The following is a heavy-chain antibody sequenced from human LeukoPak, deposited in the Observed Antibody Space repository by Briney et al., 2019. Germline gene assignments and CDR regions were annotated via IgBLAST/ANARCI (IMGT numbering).Heavy chain of an antibody. CDR3: AKDYYDSSGYFDY. CDR2: ISGSGGST. V-gene: IGHV3-23*01. J-gene: IGHJ4*02. CDR1: GFTFSDYW. Sequence: GGSLTLSCAASGFTFSDYWMHWVRQAPGKGLEWVSAISGSGGSTYYAGSVKGRFTISRDNSKNTLYLQMNSLRAEDTAVYYCAKDYYDSSGYFDYWGQGTLVTVSS. D-gene: IGHD3-22*01.